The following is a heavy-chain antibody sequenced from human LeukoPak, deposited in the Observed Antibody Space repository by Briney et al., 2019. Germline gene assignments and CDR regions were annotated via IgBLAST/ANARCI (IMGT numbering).Heavy chain of an antibody. J-gene: IGHJ4*02. V-gene: IGHV4-39*01. Sequence: SETLSLTCTVSGGSISSSSYYWGWIRQPPGEGLEWIGSIYYSGSTYYNPSLKSRVTISVDTSKNQFSLKLSSVTAADTAVYYCARAPGPAAMSDYWGQGTLVTVSS. D-gene: IGHD2-2*01. CDR2: IYYSGST. CDR1: GGSISSSSYY. CDR3: ARAPGPAAMSDY.